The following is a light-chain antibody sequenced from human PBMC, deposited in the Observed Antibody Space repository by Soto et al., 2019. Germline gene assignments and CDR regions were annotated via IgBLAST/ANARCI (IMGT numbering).Light chain of an antibody. CDR3: QQYGSLPYT. J-gene: IGKJ2*01. CDR1: QSVRSSY. CDR2: GAS. V-gene: IGKV3-20*01. Sequence: EIVLTQSPGTLSLSPGERATLSCRASQSVRSSYLAWYQQKPGQAPRILIYGASSRATGISDRFSGSGSGTEFTLTISRLEPEDFAAYYCQQYGSLPYTFGQGTKLEIK.